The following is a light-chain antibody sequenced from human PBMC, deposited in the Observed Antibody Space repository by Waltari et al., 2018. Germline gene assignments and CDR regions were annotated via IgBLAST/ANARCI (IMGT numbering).Light chain of an antibody. CDR1: QNIGRY. V-gene: IGKV3-20*01. J-gene: IGKJ1*01. CDR3: QNHERLPAT. Sequence: EIMLTQSPGTLSLSPAERATLSCRASQNIGRYLVWYQQKPGQAPRLLIYEASRRATGIPNRFSGSGSGTDFSLTISRLEPEDFAVYYCQNHERLPATFGQGTKVEIK. CDR2: EAS.